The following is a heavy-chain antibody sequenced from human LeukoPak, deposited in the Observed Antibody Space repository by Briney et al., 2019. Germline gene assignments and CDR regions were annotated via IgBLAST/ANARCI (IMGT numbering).Heavy chain of an antibody. Sequence: GGSLRLSCAASGFTFSSYGMHWVRQAPGKGLEWLAFIRYDGSNKYYADSVKGRFTISRDNSKNTLYLQMNSLRAEDTAVYYCAKGSGYSYGYDYFGYWGQGTLVTVSS. J-gene: IGHJ4*02. D-gene: IGHD5-18*01. V-gene: IGHV3-30*02. CDR3: AKGSGYSYGYDYFGY. CDR1: GFTFSSYG. CDR2: IRYDGSNK.